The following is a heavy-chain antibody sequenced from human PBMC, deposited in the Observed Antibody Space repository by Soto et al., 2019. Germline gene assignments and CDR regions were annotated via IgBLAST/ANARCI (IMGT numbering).Heavy chain of an antibody. J-gene: IGHJ4*02. CDR2: INAGNGDT. CDR3: ARDPGTGAALRAYHFDY. D-gene: IGHD1-1*01. Sequence: ASVKVSCKASRYSFTTYALHWVRQAPGQRLEWMGWINAGNGDTKYSEKFQGRVTITRDTSANTAYMELSSLRSEDTSVYYCARDPGTGAALRAYHFDYWGQGTLVTVYS. CDR1: RYSFTTYA. V-gene: IGHV1-3*01.